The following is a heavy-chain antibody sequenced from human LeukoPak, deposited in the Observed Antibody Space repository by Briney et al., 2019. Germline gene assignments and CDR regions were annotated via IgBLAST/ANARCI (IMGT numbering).Heavy chain of an antibody. CDR2: LSGSGDRT. J-gene: IGHJ4*02. CDR3: AKDRVGALLYFDS. V-gene: IGHV3-23*01. D-gene: IGHD1-26*01. CDR1: GFTFNTYG. Sequence: PGGSLRLSCAASGFTFNTYGMSWVRQAPGKGLEWLSALSGSGDRTYYADSVKGRFTISRDNSKNTLYLQMNSLRAEDTPVYSWAKDRVGALLYFDSWGQGNLDAVSS.